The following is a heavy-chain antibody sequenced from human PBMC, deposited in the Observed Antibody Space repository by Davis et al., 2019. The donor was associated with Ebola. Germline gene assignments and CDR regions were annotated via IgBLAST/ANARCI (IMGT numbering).Heavy chain of an antibody. J-gene: IGHJ4*02. D-gene: IGHD6-19*01. CDR2: ISSSGGTT. V-gene: IGHV3-23*01. CDR3: AKGNTVTGTTRHFDN. Sequence: GESLKISCAAAGCTFSSYAMSWVRQAPGKGLEWVSIISSSGGTTYYADSVKGRFTISRDNSKNTLFVQMNSLRAEDTAVYYCAKGNTVTGTTRHFDNWGQGTLVTVSS. CDR1: GCTFSSYA.